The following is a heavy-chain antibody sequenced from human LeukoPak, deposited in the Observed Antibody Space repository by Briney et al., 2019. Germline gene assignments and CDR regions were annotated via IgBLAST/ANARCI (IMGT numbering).Heavy chain of an antibody. CDR3: ARANYDSSGYYPLIYY. Sequence: GGSLRLSCAASELTLSNYCMTWVRQGPGKGLEWVATIKRDGAETYYVDSVRGRFAISRDNAKNSLYLQMNSLRAEDTAVYYCARANYDSSGYYPLIYYWGQGTLVTVSS. CDR1: ELTLSNYC. V-gene: IGHV3-7*01. D-gene: IGHD3-22*01. J-gene: IGHJ4*02. CDR2: IKRDGAET.